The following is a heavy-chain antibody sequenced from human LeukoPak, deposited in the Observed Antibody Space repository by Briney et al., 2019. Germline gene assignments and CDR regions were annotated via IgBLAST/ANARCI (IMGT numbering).Heavy chain of an antibody. CDR2: INSDGSST. D-gene: IGHD6-13*01. V-gene: IGHV3-74*01. CDR1: GFTFSSYW. Sequence: GGSLRLSYAACGFTFSSYWIHWVRQAPGKGLVWVSRINSDGSSTTYADSVKGRFTVSRDNAKNTLYLQMNSLRAEDTAVYYCARGGSSWSGYFQHWGQGTLVTVSS. CDR3: ARGGSSWSGYFQH. J-gene: IGHJ1*01.